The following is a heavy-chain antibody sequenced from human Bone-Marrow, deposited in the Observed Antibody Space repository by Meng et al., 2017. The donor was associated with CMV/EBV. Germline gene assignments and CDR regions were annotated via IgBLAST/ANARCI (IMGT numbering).Heavy chain of an antibody. J-gene: IGHJ4*02. CDR1: GFTFSSYA. Sequence: GESLKISCAASGFTFSSYAMHWVRQAPGKGLVWVSRINSDGSSTSYADSVKGRFTISRDNAKNTLYLQMNSLRAEDTAVYYCARGKGGYYYGSGIPWYFDYWGQGKLVNVAS. D-gene: IGHD3-10*01. V-gene: IGHV3-74*01. CDR3: ARGKGGYYYGSGIPWYFDY. CDR2: INSDGSST.